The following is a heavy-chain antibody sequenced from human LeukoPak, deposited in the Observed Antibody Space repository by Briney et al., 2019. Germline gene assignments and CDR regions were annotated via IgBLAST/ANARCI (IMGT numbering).Heavy chain of an antibody. CDR3: AKGGPGPVAGSYDY. V-gene: IGHV3-23*01. D-gene: IGHD6-19*01. Sequence: GGSLRLSCVASGFTFSDYAMNWVRQTPGKGLEWISALGARGDTFYADSVKGRFTISRDNSNNAAHLQMNSLRPDDTAIYYCAKGGPGPVAGSYDYWGQGTLVTVSS. J-gene: IGHJ4*02. CDR2: LGARGDT. CDR1: GFTFSDYA.